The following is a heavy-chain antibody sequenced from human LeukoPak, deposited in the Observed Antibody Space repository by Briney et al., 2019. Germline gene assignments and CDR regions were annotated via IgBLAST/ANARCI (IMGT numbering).Heavy chain of an antibody. Sequence: ASVKVSCKASGYTFTDYYIHWVRQAPGQGLEWMGWISSKSGDTKYAQKFQGSVTMTRDTSINTAYMELSRLRSDDTAVYYCARGTTMVRGTNWFDPWGQGTLVTVSS. J-gene: IGHJ5*02. CDR1: GYTFTDYY. CDR3: ARGTTMVRGTNWFDP. V-gene: IGHV1-2*02. D-gene: IGHD3-10*01. CDR2: ISSKSGDT.